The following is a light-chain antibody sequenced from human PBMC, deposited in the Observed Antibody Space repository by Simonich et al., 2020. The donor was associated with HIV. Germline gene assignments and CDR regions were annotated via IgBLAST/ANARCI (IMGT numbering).Light chain of an antibody. Sequence: QTVVTQEPSFSVSPGGTVTLTCGLSSGSVSTSYYPSWYQQTPGQAPRTLIYSTNTRSSWVPDRCSGSILGNKAALTITGAQADDESDYYCVLYMGSGIRVFGGGTKLTVL. CDR1: SGSVSTSYY. V-gene: IGLV8-61*01. CDR2: STN. CDR3: VLYMGSGIRV. J-gene: IGLJ3*02.